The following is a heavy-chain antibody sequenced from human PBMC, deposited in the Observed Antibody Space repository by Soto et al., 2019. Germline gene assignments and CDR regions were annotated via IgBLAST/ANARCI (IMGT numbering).Heavy chain of an antibody. J-gene: IGHJ2*01. D-gene: IGHD4-17*01. CDR3: ARDSGYGDYAQGRYFHL. Sequence: QAQLVESGGGVVQPGRSLRLSCAASGFTFNSYAMHWVRQAPGKGLEWVAVIWFDGINKYCVDSVKGRFIISRDNSKNSVFLQMNSLGVEDTAIYYCARDSGYGDYAQGRYFHLWGRGTLVTVSS. V-gene: IGHV3-33*01. CDR1: GFTFNSYA. CDR2: IWFDGINK.